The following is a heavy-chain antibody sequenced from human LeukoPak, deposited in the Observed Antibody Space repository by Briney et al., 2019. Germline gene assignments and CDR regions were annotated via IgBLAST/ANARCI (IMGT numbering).Heavy chain of an antibody. V-gene: IGHV1-69*01. Sequence: SVKVSCKASGGIFSSSAISWVRRAPGHGLEWMGGIIPIFGKANYAQKSQGRVTITADESTSTAYMELSSLRSEGQAVYNCARVKDYDSSGYYSRWFDPWGQGTLVTVSS. CDR1: GGIFSSSA. D-gene: IGHD3-22*01. CDR2: IIPIFGKA. J-gene: IGHJ5*02. CDR3: ARVKDYDSSGYYSRWFDP.